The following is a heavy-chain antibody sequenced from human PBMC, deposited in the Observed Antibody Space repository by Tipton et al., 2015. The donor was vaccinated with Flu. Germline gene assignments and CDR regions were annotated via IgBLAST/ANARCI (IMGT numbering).Heavy chain of an antibody. Sequence: SLRLSCAASGFTFSSYWMSWVRQAPGKGLEWVANIKQDGSEKYYVDSVKGRFTISRDNAKNSLHLQMNNLRAEDTAVYYCVRGRDCSSASCWQGRDGFDFWGHGTKVTVSS. CDR2: IKQDGSEK. V-gene: IGHV3-7*04. D-gene: IGHD2-2*01. J-gene: IGHJ3*01. CDR3: VRGRDCSSASCWQGRDGFDF. CDR1: GFTFSSYW.